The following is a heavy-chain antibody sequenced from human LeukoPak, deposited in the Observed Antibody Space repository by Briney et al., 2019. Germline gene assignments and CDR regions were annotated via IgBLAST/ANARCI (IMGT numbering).Heavy chain of an antibody. D-gene: IGHD5-18*01. CDR1: GFPVSSNY. V-gene: IGHV3-53*01. CDR3: ARESGYSYGLAGFFDY. Sequence: QPGGSLRLSCADSGFPVSSNYMSWVRQAPGKGLEWVSVIYSDGRIHSADSVKGRFTISRDDSKNTLSLQMNSLRAEDTAVYYCARESGYSYGLAGFFDYWGQGTLVTVSS. CDR2: IYSDGRI. J-gene: IGHJ4*02.